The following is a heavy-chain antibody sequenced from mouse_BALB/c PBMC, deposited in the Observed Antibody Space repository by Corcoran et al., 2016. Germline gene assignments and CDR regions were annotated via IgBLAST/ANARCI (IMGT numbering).Heavy chain of an antibody. CDR1: GYTFTNYG. CDR2: INTYTGEP. V-gene: IGHV9-3-1*01. CDR3: ARAPLHYYAMDY. D-gene: IGHD6-1*01. J-gene: IGHJ4*01. Sequence: QIQLVQSGPELKKPGETVKISCKASGYTFTNYGMNWVKQAPGKGLKWMGWINTYTGEPTYADDFKGRFAFSLETSASTAYLQINNRKNEDTAIYFCARAPLHYYAMDYWGQGTSVTVSS.